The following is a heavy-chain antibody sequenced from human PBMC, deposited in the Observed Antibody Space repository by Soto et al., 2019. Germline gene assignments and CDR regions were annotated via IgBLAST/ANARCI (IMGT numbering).Heavy chain of an antibody. CDR2: IYYSGST. CDR3: ARDNGSGSYYNHYYYYGMDV. V-gene: IGHV4-59*01. D-gene: IGHD3-10*01. Sequence: SETLSLTCTVSGGSISSYYWSWIRQPPGKGLEWIGYIYYSGSTNYNPSLKSRVTISVDTSKNQFSLKLSSVTAADTAVYYCARDNGSGSYYNHYYYYGMDVWGQGTTVTVSS. J-gene: IGHJ6*02. CDR1: GGSISSYY.